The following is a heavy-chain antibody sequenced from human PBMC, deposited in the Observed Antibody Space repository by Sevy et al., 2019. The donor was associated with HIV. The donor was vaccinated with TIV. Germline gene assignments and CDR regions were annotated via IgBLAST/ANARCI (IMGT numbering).Heavy chain of an antibody. CDR3: AGENAWGRGYS. CDR1: GGSITSLY. D-gene: IGHD1-26*01. CDR2: IYYNDHI. V-gene: IGHV4-59*08. J-gene: IGHJ4*02. Sequence: SETLSLTCTVSGGSITSLYWNWIRQPPGKGLESIANIYYNDHINYNPSLKSRVTFSLDTSKNQFSLRLSSVTAAETAMYYCAGENAWGRGYSWGQGTLVTVSS.